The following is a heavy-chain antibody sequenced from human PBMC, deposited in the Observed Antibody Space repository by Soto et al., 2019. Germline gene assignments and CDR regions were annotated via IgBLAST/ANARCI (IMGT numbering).Heavy chain of an antibody. J-gene: IGHJ4*02. CDR3: TTRTTISMIVVVNNFDY. CDR1: GFTFSNAW. Sequence: GGSLRLSCAASGFTFSNAWMCWVRQAPGKGLEWVGRIKSKYGGGTTDYAAPVKGRFTSSRDKEKNTLYLQMISLKTADTALYYCTTRTTISMIVVVNNFDYWGQGTLVTVSS. V-gene: IGHV3-15*01. CDR2: IKSKYGGGTT. D-gene: IGHD3-22*01.